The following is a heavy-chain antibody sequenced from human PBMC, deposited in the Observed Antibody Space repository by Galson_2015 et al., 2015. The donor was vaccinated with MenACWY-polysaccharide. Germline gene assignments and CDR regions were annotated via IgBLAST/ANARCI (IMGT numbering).Heavy chain of an antibody. CDR1: GFAFSGSP. D-gene: IGHD2-2*01. J-gene: IGHJ4*02. Sequence: SLRLSCAASGFAFSGSPIHWVRQASGKGLEWIGRITTKAKNYATEYVASVKGRFTISRSDSNNTAYLQMSSLRTEDTAMYYCTTILPTAASFDYWGRGTLVTVSS. CDR3: TTILPTAASFDY. V-gene: IGHV3-73*01. CDR2: ITTKAKNYAT.